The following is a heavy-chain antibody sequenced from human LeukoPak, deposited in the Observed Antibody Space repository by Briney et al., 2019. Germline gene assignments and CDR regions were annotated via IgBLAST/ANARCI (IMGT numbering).Heavy chain of an antibody. D-gene: IGHD3-9*01. CDR1: GGTFSSYA. CDR2: IIPILGIA. V-gene: IGHV1-69*04. Sequence: SVKVSCKASGGTFSSYAISWLRQAPGQGLEWMGRIIPILGIANYAQKFQGRVTITADKSTSTAYMELSSLRSEDTAVYYCAREEYDILTDAASYFGYWGRWTLVTVSS. J-gene: IGHJ4*03. CDR3: AREEYDILTDAASYFGY.